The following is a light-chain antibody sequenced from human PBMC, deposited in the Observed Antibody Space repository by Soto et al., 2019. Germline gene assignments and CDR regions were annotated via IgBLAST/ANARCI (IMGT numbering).Light chain of an antibody. Sequence: EIVLTQSPDTLSLSPGERATLSCRASQSVRAYLAWYQQKPGQSPRLVIYDASSRATGIPDRFSGSGSGTDFTLTISRLEPEDFAVYFCYQYDSSPWTFGQGTKVDIK. J-gene: IGKJ1*01. CDR1: QSVRAY. CDR2: DAS. V-gene: IGKV3-20*01. CDR3: YQYDSSPWT.